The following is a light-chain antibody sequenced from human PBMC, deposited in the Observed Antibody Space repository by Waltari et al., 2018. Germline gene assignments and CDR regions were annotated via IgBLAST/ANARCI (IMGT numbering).Light chain of an antibody. CDR1: QSITRNN. J-gene: IGKJ1*01. Sequence: EIVLTQSPGTLSLSPGERATLSCRASQSITRNNLAWYQQIPGQAPRLLIYDASSRATGIPDRFSGSGSGTDFTLIVSRLAPADFAVYYCQQYGSSPWTFGQGTKVEIK. CDR2: DAS. V-gene: IGKV3-20*01. CDR3: QQYGSSPWT.